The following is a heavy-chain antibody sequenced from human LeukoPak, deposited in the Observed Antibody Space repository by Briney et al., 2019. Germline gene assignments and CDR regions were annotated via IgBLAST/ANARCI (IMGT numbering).Heavy chain of an antibody. CDR1: GFTFSDYG. V-gene: IGHV3-33*01. CDR3: VRASGSFDY. J-gene: IGHJ4*02. D-gene: IGHD3-10*01. Sequence: GGSLRLSCAASGFTFSDYGIHWVRRAPGKGLEWVAVIWSDGSNKYYADSVKGRFTISRDHSRKTLYLQMNSLRVDDTAVYYCVRASGSFDYWGQGTLVTVSS. CDR2: IWSDGSNK.